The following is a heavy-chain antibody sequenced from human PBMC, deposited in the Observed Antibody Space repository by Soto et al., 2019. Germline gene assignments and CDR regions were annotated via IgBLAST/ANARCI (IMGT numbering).Heavy chain of an antibody. V-gene: IGHV3-33*01. CDR2: IRNDGSNE. D-gene: IGHD2-8*01. J-gene: IGHJ4*02. CDR1: GFTFSING. Sequence: QLQLLEPGGGVVQPGRSLRLSCAASGFTFSINGMHWVRQVPGKGLEWVACIRNDGSNEIYVDSVKGRFTISRDNSKNTLYLQMNSLRDEDTAMYYCARAGIYYWSGGFDYWGQGTLVTVSS. CDR3: ARAGIYYWSGGFDY.